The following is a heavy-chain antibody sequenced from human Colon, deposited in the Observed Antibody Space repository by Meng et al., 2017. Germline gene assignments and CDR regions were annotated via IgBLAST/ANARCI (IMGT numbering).Heavy chain of an antibody. CDR1: GDSVFISVD. J-gene: IGHJ2*01. CDR2: TFYTYTCKY. V-gene: IGHV6-1*01. D-gene: IGHD3-3*01. Sequence: QDGTGLVLHPPSNYLTCACSGDSVFISVDWYWLRRTLPSRVDWLGRTFYTYTCKYPYSISLISRIIIISDTSKKQVSLQMNSFITEEAAVYYCVRGWHWRRGWYFDLWGRGTLVTVSS. CDR3: VRGWHWRRGWYFDL.